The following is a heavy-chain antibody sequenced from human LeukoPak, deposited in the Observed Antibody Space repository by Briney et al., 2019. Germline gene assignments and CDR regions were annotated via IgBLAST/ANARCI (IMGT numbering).Heavy chain of an antibody. Sequence: GGSLRLSCAASGFIYSNYGMNWVRQAPGKGLEWVSYISGSGTYIDHSDSVKGRFTISRDNAKNSLYLQMNSLRAEDTAVYYCARGHSSGYYPKYWGQGTLVTVSS. CDR3: ARGHSSGYYPKY. CDR1: GFIYSNYG. CDR2: ISGSGTYI. D-gene: IGHD3-22*01. V-gene: IGHV3-21*05. J-gene: IGHJ4*02.